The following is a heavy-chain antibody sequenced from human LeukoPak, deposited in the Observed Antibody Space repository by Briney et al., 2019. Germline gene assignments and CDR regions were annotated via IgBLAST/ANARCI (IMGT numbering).Heavy chain of an antibody. CDR3: ARDTLPYYYDSSGYS. CDR1: GGTFSSYA. D-gene: IGHD3-22*01. V-gene: IGHV1-69*13. Sequence: GASVKVSCKASGGTFSSYAISWVRQAPGQGLEWMGGIIPIFGTANYAQKFQGRVTITADESTSTAYMELSSLRSEDTAVYYCARDTLPYYYDSSGYSWGQGTLVTVSS. J-gene: IGHJ4*02. CDR2: IIPIFGTA.